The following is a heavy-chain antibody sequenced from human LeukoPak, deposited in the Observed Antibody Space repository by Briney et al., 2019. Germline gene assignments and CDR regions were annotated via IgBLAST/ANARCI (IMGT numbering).Heavy chain of an antibody. D-gene: IGHD6-13*01. Sequence: PGGSLRLSCAASGFTFSSYSMNWVRQAPGKGLEWVSSISSSSSYIYYADSVKGRFTISRDNAKNSLYLQMNSLRAEDKAVYYCARGGRSSSSWYGYWGQGTLVTVSS. CDR2: ISSSSSYI. V-gene: IGHV3-21*01. J-gene: IGHJ4*02. CDR3: ARGGRSSSSWYGY. CDR1: GFTFSSYS.